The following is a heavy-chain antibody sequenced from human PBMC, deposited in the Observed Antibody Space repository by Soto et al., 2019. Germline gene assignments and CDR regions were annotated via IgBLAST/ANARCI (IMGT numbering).Heavy chain of an antibody. Sequence: GSLRLSCAASGFTFSSYGMHWVRQAPGKGLEWVAVISYDGSNKYYADSVKGRFTISRDNSKNTLYLQMNSLRAEDTAVYYCAKDYGSGWYYYYYGMDVRGQGTTVTVSS. CDR3: AKDYGSGWYYYYYGMDV. D-gene: IGHD6-19*01. CDR1: GFTFSSYG. J-gene: IGHJ6*02. CDR2: ISYDGSNK. V-gene: IGHV3-30*18.